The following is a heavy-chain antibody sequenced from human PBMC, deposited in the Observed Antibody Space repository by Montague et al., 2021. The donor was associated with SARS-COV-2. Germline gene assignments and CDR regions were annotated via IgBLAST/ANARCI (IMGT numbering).Heavy chain of an antibody. CDR2: INYGGST. CDR1: GGSFSDYH. Sequence: SETLSLTCAVYGGSFSDYHWTWIRQSPGGGLEWIGQINYGGSTKYNPSLRSRVTISIDTSKNQFSLKLTSVTAADTAVYYCARGAPRYWGQGTLVTASS. CDR3: ARGAPRY. J-gene: IGHJ4*02. V-gene: IGHV4-34*01.